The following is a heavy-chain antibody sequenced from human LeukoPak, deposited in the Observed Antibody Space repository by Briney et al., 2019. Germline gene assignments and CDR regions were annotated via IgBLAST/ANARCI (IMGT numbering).Heavy chain of an antibody. V-gene: IGHV3-23*01. Sequence: GGSLRLSCAASGFTYRSYAMSWVRQAPGKGLEWVSSISGGGGGTYYAGSVKGRFTISRDNSKNTLYLQMNSLRAEDTAIYYCARRLDLGSIVVVVAATGCFDYWGQGTLVTVSS. CDR1: GFTYRSYA. D-gene: IGHD2-15*01. CDR2: ISGGGGGT. CDR3: ARRLDLGSIVVVVAATGCFDY. J-gene: IGHJ4*02.